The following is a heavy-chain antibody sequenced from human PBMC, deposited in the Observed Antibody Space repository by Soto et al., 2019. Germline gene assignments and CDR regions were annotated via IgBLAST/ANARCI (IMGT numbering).Heavy chain of an antibody. D-gene: IGHD2-2*01. V-gene: IGHV1-2*02. CDR3: ARASGRPLTFYAPLGF. CDR2: INPTTGGT. Sequence: ASVKVSCKASGYSLTEYYLHWVRQAPGQGLEWMGWINPTTGGTTYAQKFEGRVTMTRDRSVNTAYMELSRLRSDDTALYFCARASGRPLTFYAPLGFWGKGTAGTVS. CDR1: GYSLTEYY. J-gene: IGHJ6*03.